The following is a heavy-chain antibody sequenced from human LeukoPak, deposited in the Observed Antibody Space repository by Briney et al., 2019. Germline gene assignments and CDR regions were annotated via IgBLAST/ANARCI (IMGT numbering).Heavy chain of an antibody. CDR2: IYTSGST. CDR3: ARESGYYDTSGYSFGY. CDR1: GGSISSYY. D-gene: IGHD3-22*01. Sequence: SETLSLTCTVSGGSISSYYWSWIRQPAGKGLEWIGRIYTSGSTNYNPSLKSRVTMSVDTSKNQFSLKLSSVTAADTAVYYCARESGYYDTSGYSFGYWGQGTLVTVSS. J-gene: IGHJ4*02. V-gene: IGHV4-4*07.